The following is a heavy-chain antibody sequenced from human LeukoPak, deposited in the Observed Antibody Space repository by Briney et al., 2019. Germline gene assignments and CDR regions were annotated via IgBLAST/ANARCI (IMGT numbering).Heavy chain of an antibody. CDR2: ISAYNGNT. V-gene: IGHV1-18*01. CDR3: ARARIAAATGWFDP. Sequence: ASVKVSCKASGYTFTSYGISWVRQAPGQGLEWMGWISAYNGNTNYAQKLQGRVTMTTDTSTSTAYMELRSLRSDDTAVYYCARARIAAATGWFDPWGQGTPVTVSS. J-gene: IGHJ5*02. D-gene: IGHD6-13*01. CDR1: GYTFTSYG.